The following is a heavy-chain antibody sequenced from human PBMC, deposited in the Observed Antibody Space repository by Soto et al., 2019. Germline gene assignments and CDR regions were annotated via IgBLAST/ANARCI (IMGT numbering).Heavy chain of an antibody. Sequence: GGSLRLSCVASGFSFDNYGMSWVRQAPGEGLEWVSAIKSDGTSTYYAASVEDRFTISRDNSKNTLYLQLNSLRAEDTAVYYCAQLGLMTFSHKHYFNHWGRGTLVTVSA. J-gene: IGHJ4*02. CDR1: GFSFDNYG. D-gene: IGHD3-16*01. CDR3: AQLGLMTFSHKHYFNH. CDR2: IKSDGTST. V-gene: IGHV3-23*01.